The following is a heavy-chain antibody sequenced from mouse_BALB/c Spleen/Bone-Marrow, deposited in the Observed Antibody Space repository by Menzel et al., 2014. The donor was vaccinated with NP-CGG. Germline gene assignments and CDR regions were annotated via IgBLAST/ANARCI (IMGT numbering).Heavy chain of an antibody. CDR1: GFSLTSYG. J-gene: IGHJ4*01. CDR2: IWAGGST. V-gene: IGHV2-9*02. CDR3: ARPTPRYFAMDY. D-gene: IGHD6-1*01. Sequence: VKLVESGPGLVAPSQSLSITCTVSGFSLTSYGLHWVRPPPGKGLEWLGVIWAGGSTNYNSALMSRLSISKDNSKSQVFLKMNSLQTDDTAMYYCARPTPRYFAMDYWGQGTSVTVSS.